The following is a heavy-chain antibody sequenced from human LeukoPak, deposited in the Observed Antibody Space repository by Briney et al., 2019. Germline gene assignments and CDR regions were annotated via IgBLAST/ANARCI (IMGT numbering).Heavy chain of an antibody. Sequence: ASVKVSCKASGYTFTSYGISWVRQAPGQGLEWMGWISAYNGNTNYAQKLQGRVTMTTVTSTSTAYMELRSLRSDDTAVYYCARSPGPYYYYGMDVWGQGTTVTVSS. CDR2: ISAYNGNT. CDR3: ARSPGPYYYYGMDV. V-gene: IGHV1-18*01. CDR1: GYTFTSYG. J-gene: IGHJ6*02.